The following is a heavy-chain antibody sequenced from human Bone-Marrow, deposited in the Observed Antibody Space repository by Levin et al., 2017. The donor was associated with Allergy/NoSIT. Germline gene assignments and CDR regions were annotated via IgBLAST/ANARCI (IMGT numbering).Heavy chain of an antibody. V-gene: IGHV3-9*01. CDR3: TKDIFSPTSDYSYGFDY. CDR1: GFNLDDYV. Sequence: GGSLRLSCAASGFNLDDYVMSWVRQVPGKGLEWVSGISGNSGKIDYADSVKGRFTISRDNAKNSLYLQMNSLRAEDTALYYCTKDIFSPTSDYSYGFDYWGQGTLVTVSS. J-gene: IGHJ4*02. D-gene: IGHD5-18*01. CDR2: ISGNSGKI.